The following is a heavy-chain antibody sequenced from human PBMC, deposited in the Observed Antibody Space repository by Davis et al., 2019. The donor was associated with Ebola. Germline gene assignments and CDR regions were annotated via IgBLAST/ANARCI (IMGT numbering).Heavy chain of an antibody. Sequence: GGSLRLSCAASGFTFDDYAMHWVRQAPGKGLEWVSGISWNSGSIGYADSVKGRFTISRDNAKNSLYLQMNSLRAEETAVYYCVKVLLWFGELAGFDYWGQGTLVTVSS. CDR3: VKVLLWFGELAGFDY. J-gene: IGHJ4*02. D-gene: IGHD3-10*01. CDR2: ISWNSGSI. V-gene: IGHV3-9*01. CDR1: GFTFDDYA.